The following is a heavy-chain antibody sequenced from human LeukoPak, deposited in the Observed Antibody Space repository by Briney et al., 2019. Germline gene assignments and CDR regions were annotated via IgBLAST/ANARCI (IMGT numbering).Heavy chain of an antibody. CDR2: ISSSGSTI. V-gene: IGHV3-11*01. CDR3: AREKRSYYDSSGYPDY. CDR1: GFTFSDYY. D-gene: IGHD3-22*01. Sequence: PGGSLRLSCAASGFTFSDYYMSWIRQAPGKGLEWVSYISSSGSTIYYADSVKGRFTISRDNAKNSLYLQMNSLRAEDTAVYYCAREKRSYYDSSGYPDYWGQGTLVTVSS. J-gene: IGHJ4*02.